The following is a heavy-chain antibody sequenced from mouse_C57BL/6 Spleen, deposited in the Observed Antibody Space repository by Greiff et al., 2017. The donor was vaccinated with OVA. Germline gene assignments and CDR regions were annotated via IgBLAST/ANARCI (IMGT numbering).Heavy chain of an antibody. J-gene: IGHJ4*01. V-gene: IGHV1-81*01. Sequence: VQVVESGAELARPGASVKLSCKASGYTFTSYGISWVKQRTGQGLEWIGEIYPRSGNTYYNEKFKGKATLTADKSSSTAYMELRSLTSEDSAVYFCARGGYYYGSSPYYYAMDYWGQGTSVTVSS. D-gene: IGHD1-1*01. CDR1: GYTFTSYG. CDR2: IYPRSGNT. CDR3: ARGGYYYGSSPYYYAMDY.